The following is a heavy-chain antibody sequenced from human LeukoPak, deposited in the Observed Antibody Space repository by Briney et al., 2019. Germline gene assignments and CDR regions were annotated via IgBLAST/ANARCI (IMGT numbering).Heavy chain of an antibody. CDR1: GGSISSSSYY. V-gene: IGHV4-39*01. CDR3: AQQGLGGVGAFDI. D-gene: IGHD2-8*02. Sequence: ASETLSLTRTVSGGSISSSSYYWGWIRQPPGKGLEWIGSIYYSGSTYYNPSLKSRVTISVDTSKNQFSLKLSSVTAADTAVYYCAQQGLGGVGAFDIWGQGTMVTVSS. CDR2: IYYSGST. J-gene: IGHJ3*02.